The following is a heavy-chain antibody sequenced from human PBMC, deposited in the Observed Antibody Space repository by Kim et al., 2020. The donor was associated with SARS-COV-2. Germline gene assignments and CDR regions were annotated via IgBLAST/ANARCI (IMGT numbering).Heavy chain of an antibody. V-gene: IGHV3-33*01. CDR2: IWYDGSNK. CDR3: AREAVFVVVIYYYYGMDV. J-gene: IGHJ6*02. CDR1: GFNFSSYG. Sequence: GGSLRLSCAASGFNFSSYGMHWVRQAPGKGLEWVAVIWYDGSNKYYADSVKGRFTISRDNSKNTLYLQMNSLRAEDTAVYYCAREAVFVVVIYYYYGMDVWGQGTTVTVSS. D-gene: IGHD3-3*01.